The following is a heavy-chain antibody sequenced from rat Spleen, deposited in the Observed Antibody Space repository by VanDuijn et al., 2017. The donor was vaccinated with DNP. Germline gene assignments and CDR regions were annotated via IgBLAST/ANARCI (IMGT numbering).Heavy chain of an antibody. Sequence: EVQLVESGGGLVQPGRSLKLSCAASGFIFSNYGMAWVRQAPKKGLEWVATIIYDGSSTYYRDSVRGRFTISRDYARSTLYLQMDSLRSEDTATYYCATSSYFGYDYGFAYWGQGTLVTVSS. D-gene: IGHD1-7*01. CDR3: ATSSYFGYDYGFAY. J-gene: IGHJ3*01. CDR2: IIYDGSST. CDR1: GFIFSNYG. V-gene: IGHV5S10*01.